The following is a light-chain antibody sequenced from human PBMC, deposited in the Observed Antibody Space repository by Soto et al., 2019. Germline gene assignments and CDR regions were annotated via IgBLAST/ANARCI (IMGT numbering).Light chain of an antibody. V-gene: IGKV1-5*03. J-gene: IGKJ1*01. CDR2: KTS. CDR3: QQYSKYPWT. Sequence: GDRVTVTCRASQGIDKWLAWYQQKPGKAPKLLMYKTSLLQSGIPSRFSGSGSGTEFTLTISSLQSDDVASYYCQQYSKYPWTFGQGTKVEV. CDR1: QGIDKW.